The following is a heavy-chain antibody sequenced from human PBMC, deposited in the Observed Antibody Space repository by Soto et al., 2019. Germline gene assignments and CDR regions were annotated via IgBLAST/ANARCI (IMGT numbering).Heavy chain of an antibody. J-gene: IGHJ6*02. CDR1: GGTFSSYA. V-gene: IGHV1-69*01. Sequence: QVQLVQSGADVKKPGSSVKVSCKASGGTFSSYAISWVRQAPGQGLEWMGGIIPIFDTANYAQKFQGRVTITADESTTTAYMELSSLRSEDTAVYYCARRGYCSSTSCYKVYGMDVWGQGTTVTVSS. CDR2: IIPIFDTA. D-gene: IGHD2-2*02. CDR3: ARRGYCSSTSCYKVYGMDV.